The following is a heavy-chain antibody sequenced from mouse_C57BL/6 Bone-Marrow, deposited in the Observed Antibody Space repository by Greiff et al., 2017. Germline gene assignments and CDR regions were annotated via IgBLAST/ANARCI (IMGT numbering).Heavy chain of an antibody. V-gene: IGHV5-9*01. CDR2: ISGGGGNT. CDR3: ARDGSMDY. CDR1: GFTFSSYT. Sequence: EVQGVASGGGLVKPGGSLKLSCAASGFTFSSYTMSWVRQTPEKRLEWVATISGGGGNTYYPDSVKGRFTISRDNAKNTLYLQMSSLRSEDTALYYCARDGSMDYWGQGTSVTVSS. J-gene: IGHJ4*01. D-gene: IGHD1-1*01.